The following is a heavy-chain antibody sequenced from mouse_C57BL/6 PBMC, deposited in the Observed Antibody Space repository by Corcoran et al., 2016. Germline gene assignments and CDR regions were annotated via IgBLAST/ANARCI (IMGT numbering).Heavy chain of an antibody. V-gene: IGHV1-26*01. J-gene: IGHJ1*03. CDR1: GYTFTDYY. CDR3: AMDFHYYGSSYDWYFDV. Sequence: EVQLQQSGPELVKPGASVKISSKASGYTFTDYYMNWVKQSHGKSLEWIGDINPNNGGTSYNQKFKGKDTLTVDKSSSTAYMELRSLTSEDSAVYYCAMDFHYYGSSYDWYFDVWGTGTTVTVSS. CDR2: INPNNGGT. D-gene: IGHD1-1*01.